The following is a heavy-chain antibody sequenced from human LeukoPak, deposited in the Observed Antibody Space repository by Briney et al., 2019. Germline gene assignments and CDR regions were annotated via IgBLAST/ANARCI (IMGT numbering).Heavy chain of an antibody. CDR2: IYYTGST. V-gene: IGHV4-59*01. J-gene: IGHJ4*02. Sequence: SETLSLTCSVSGGSIRSYYWSWIRQPPGKGLEWIGYIYYTGSTNYNASLKSRVTISVDTSRHQFSLRLDSVTPADTAVYYCVRNYYDGDRYHQFDYWGQGRLVSVCS. CDR3: VRNYYDGDRYHQFDY. D-gene: IGHD2-21*01. CDR1: GGSIRSYY.